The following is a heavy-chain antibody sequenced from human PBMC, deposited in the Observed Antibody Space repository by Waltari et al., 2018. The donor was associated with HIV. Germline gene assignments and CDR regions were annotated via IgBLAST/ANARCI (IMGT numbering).Heavy chain of an antibody. J-gene: IGHJ4*02. CDR3: ARGSQWSVSPGKYWDY. CDR1: EFTFSKYG. CDR2: LANDGGKT. D-gene: IGHD2-15*01. Sequence: VQLVGSGGGVVQPGGSRRLACAASEFTFSKYGRHWVRQAPGKGLEWVAVLANDGGKTFYGEAVQGRVTISRDTSTDTLYLQMSSLTPDDTAVYFCARGSQWSVSPGKYWDYWGQGTPVTVSS. V-gene: IGHV3-30*03.